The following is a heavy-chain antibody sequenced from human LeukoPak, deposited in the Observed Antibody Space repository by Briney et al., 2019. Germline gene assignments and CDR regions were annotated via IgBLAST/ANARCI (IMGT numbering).Heavy chain of an antibody. CDR1: GFTVSSNY. J-gene: IGHJ4*02. Sequence: GGSLRLSCAASGFTVSSNYMSWVRQVPGKGLEWVSVIYSDGTTSYADSVKGRFTISRDNSENTLYLQMNGLRVEDTAVYYCAREVGGGASGQWGQGTLVTVSS. V-gene: IGHV3-66*01. CDR2: IYSDGTT. D-gene: IGHD3-16*01. CDR3: AREVGGGASGQ.